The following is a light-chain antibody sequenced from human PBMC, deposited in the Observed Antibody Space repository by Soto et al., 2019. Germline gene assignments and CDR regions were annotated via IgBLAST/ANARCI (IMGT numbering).Light chain of an antibody. J-gene: IGLJ2*01. Sequence: QSALTQPASVSGSPGHSITISCTGTSSDVGGYNYVSWYQHHPGKAPKLMIYDVSTRPSGVSNRFSGSKFDNTASLTISGLQSKDEADYYCTSYTRAGTVIFGGGTKLTVL. CDR1: SSDVGGYNY. V-gene: IGLV2-14*03. CDR2: DVS. CDR3: TSYTRAGTVI.